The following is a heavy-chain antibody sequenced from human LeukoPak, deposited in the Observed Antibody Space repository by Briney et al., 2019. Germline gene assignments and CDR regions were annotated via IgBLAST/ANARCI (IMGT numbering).Heavy chain of an antibody. J-gene: IGHJ2*01. D-gene: IGHD4-17*01. CDR1: GGSISGYY. V-gene: IGHV4-59*01. CDR3: ARGRYGDYWYFDL. CDR2: IYYSGST. Sequence: SETLSLTCTVSGGSISGYYWSWIRQPPGKGLKWIGYIYYSGSTNYNPSLKSRVTISVDTSKNQFSLKLSSVTATDTAVYYCARGRYGDYWYFDLWGRSTLVTVSS.